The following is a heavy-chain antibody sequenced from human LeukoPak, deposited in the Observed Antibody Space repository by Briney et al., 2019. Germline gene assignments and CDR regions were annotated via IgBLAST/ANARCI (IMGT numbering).Heavy chain of an antibody. V-gene: IGHV3-23*01. CDR1: GFTFNNYG. J-gene: IGHJ5*02. D-gene: IGHD6-6*01. Sequence: GGSLRLSCAVSGFTFNNYGMSMSWVRQAPGKGLEWVSAISGSGGSTYYADSVKGRFTISRDNSKNTLYLQMNSLRAEDTAVYYCAKDQYSSSPRWFDPWGQGTLVTVSS. CDR2: ISGSGGST. CDR3: AKDQYSSSPRWFDP.